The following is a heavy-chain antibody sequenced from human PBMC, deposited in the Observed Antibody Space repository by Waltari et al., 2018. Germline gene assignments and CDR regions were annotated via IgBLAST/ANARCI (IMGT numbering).Heavy chain of an antibody. CDR2: ISWNSGSI. V-gene: IGHV3-9*01. J-gene: IGHJ5*02. D-gene: IGHD3-10*01. CDR3: AKDRMVRGVITNWFDP. CDR1: GFTFDDYA. Sequence: EVQLVESGGGLVQPGRSLRLSCAASGFTFDDYAMHWVRQAPGKGLEWVSGISWNSGSIGYADSVKGRFTISRDNAKNSLYLQTNSLRAEDTALYYCAKDRMVRGVITNWFDPWGQGTLVTVSS.